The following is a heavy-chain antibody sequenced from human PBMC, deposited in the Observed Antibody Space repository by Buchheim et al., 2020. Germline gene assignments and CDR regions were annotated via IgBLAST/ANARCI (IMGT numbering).Heavy chain of an antibody. CDR2: INQDGSEK. J-gene: IGHJ4*02. V-gene: IGHV3-7*01. D-gene: IGHD3-22*01. CDR3: ARDYYDSSGYPLDY. CDR1: GFMFSSYW. Sequence: EVQLVESGGGLVQPGGSLRLSCAASGFMFSSYWMSWVRQAPGKGLEWVANINQDGSEKYYVGSMKGRFTISRDNAKNSLYLQMNSLRAEDTAVYYCARDYYDSSGYPLDYWGQGTL.